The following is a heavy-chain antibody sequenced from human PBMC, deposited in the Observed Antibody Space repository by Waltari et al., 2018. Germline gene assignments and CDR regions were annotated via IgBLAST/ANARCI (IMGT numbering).Heavy chain of an antibody. CDR1: GGSFSGYY. V-gene: IGHV4-34*01. Sequence: QVQLQQWGAGLLKPSETLSLPCAVYGGSFSGYYWSWIRQPPGKGLEWIGEINHSGSTNYNPSLKSRVTISVDTSKNQFSLKLSSVTAADTAVYYCARGSISVIAARPAYMDVWGKGTTVTVSS. CDR3: ARGSISVIAARPAYMDV. J-gene: IGHJ6*03. D-gene: IGHD6-6*01. CDR2: INHSGST.